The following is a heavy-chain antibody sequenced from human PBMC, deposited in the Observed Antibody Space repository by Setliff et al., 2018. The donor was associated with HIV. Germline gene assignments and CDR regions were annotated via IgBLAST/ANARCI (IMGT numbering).Heavy chain of an antibody. Sequence: TLSLTCTVSGGSISSGDYYWTWVRQPPGKGLEWIGYIYYSGSTYYNPSLKSRVTISVDTSKNQFPMKMSSVTAADTAVYYCGRDGDGYNYNYYYGMDVWGQGTTVTVSS. CDR1: GGSISSGDYY. D-gene: IGHD5-12*01. CDR2: IYYSGST. V-gene: IGHV4-30-4*08. J-gene: IGHJ6*02. CDR3: GRDGDGYNYNYYYGMDV.